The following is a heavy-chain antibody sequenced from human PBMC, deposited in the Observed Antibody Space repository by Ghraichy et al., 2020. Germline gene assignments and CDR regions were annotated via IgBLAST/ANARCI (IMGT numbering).Heavy chain of an antibody. Sequence: ESLNISCAASGFAFSSHGMSWVRQASGKGLEWVSGMSAHGGSTYYADSVKGRFIISRDNSESTLYLQMNSLRAEDTAVYHCVKDETVMVISPEHWGPGTLGTVAS. D-gene: IGHD2-8*01. V-gene: IGHV3-23*01. CDR1: GFAFSSHG. CDR2: MSAHGGST. J-gene: IGHJ1*01. CDR3: VKDETVMVISPEH.